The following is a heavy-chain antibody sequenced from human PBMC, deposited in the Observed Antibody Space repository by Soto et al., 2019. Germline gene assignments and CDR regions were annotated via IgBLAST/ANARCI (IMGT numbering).Heavy chain of an antibody. CDR3: ARVKVTMVRGASNWFDP. Sequence: ASVKVSCKASGFTFTSSAMQWVRQAPGQRLEWMGWINAGNGNTKYSQKFQGRVTITRDTSASTAYMELSSLRSEDTAVYYCARVKVTMVRGASNWFDPWGQGTLVTVSS. CDR2: INAGNGNT. CDR1: GFTFTSSA. V-gene: IGHV1-3*01. D-gene: IGHD3-10*01. J-gene: IGHJ5*02.